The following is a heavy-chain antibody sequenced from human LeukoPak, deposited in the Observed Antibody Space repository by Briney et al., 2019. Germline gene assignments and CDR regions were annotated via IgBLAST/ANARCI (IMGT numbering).Heavy chain of an antibody. CDR1: GGSISSGTYY. CDR3: ARDPYDTSANDAFDI. D-gene: IGHD3-22*01. Sequence: PSETLSLTCTVSGGSISSGTYYWNWIRQPAGKGLERIGRIYTSGSTNYNPSLKSRVTISVDTSKNQFSLKLTSVTAADTAMYYCARDPYDTSANDAFDIWGQGTMVSVSS. CDR2: IYTSGST. J-gene: IGHJ3*02. V-gene: IGHV4-61*02.